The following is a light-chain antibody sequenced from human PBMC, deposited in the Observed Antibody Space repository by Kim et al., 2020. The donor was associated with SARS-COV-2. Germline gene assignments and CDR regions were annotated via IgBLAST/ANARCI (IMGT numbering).Light chain of an antibody. CDR3: AAWDDSLNGWV. CDR1: SSNIGSNT. Sequence: QSVLTQPPSASGTPGQRVTISCSGSSSNIGSNTVNWYQQLPGTAPKLLIYSNNQRLSGVPDRFSGSKSGTSASLAISGLQFEDEADFHCAAWDDSLNGWVFGGGTKLTVL. J-gene: IGLJ3*02. V-gene: IGLV1-44*01. CDR2: SNN.